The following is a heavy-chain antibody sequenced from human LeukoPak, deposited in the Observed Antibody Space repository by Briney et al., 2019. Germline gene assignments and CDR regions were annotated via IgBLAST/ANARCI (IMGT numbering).Heavy chain of an antibody. CDR2: ISGSGGST. Sequence: GGSLRLSCAASGFTFDDYGMSWVRQGPGKGLEWVSVISGSGGSTYYADSVKGRFTISRDNSKKTLYLQMNSLRAEDTAVYYCAKLEGYYGSGTYSPLHFDYWGQGTLVTVSS. V-gene: IGHV3-23*01. CDR1: GFTFDDYG. D-gene: IGHD3-10*01. CDR3: AKLEGYYGSGTYSPLHFDY. J-gene: IGHJ4*02.